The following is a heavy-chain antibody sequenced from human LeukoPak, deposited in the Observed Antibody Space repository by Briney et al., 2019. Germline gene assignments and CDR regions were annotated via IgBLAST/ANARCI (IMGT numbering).Heavy chain of an antibody. J-gene: IGHJ4*02. V-gene: IGHV1-2*02. CDR3: ARGSDNYDFWSGYYPFDY. Sequence: ASVKVSCKASGCTFTGYYMHWVRQAPGQGLEWMEWINPNSGGTNYAQKFQGRVTMTRDTSISTAYMELSRLRSDDAAVYYCARGSDNYDFWSGYYPFDYWGQGTLVTVSS. CDR2: INPNSGGT. D-gene: IGHD3-3*01. CDR1: GCTFTGYY.